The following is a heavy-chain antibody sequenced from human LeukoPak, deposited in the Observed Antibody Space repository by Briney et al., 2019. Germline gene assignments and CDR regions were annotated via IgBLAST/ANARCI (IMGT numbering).Heavy chain of an antibody. Sequence: PSETLSLTCAVYGGSFSGYYWSWIRQPPGKGLEWIGEINHSGSTNYNPSLKSRVTISVDTSKNQFSLKLSSVTAADTAVYYCARRGGYCSSTSCFNWFDPWGQGTLATVSS. CDR3: ARRGGYCSSTSCFNWFDP. J-gene: IGHJ5*02. V-gene: IGHV4-34*01. CDR1: GGSFSGYY. D-gene: IGHD2-2*01. CDR2: INHSGST.